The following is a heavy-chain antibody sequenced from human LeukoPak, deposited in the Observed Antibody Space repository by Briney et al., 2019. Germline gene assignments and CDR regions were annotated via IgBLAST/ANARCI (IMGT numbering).Heavy chain of an antibody. D-gene: IGHD6-13*01. CDR2: INPNSGGT. Sequence: GASVKVSCKASGYTFTGYYIHWVRQAPGQGLEWMGWINPNSGGTNYAQKFQGRVTMTRDTSISTAYMELSRLKFDDSAVYYCARGDGFHSSSWYWFDPWGQGTLVTVSS. V-gene: IGHV1-2*02. J-gene: IGHJ5*02. CDR1: GYTFTGYY. CDR3: ARGDGFHSSSWYWFDP.